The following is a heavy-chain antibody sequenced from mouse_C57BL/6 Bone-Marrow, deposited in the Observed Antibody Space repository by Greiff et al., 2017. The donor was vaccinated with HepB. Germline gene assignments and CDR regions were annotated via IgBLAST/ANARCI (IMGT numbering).Heavy chain of an antibody. CDR3: ARLDYDAGGDYYAMDY. CDR2: IHPNSGST. J-gene: IGHJ4*01. D-gene: IGHD2-4*01. CDR1: GYTFTSYW. Sequence: QVQLQQPGAELVKPGASVKLSCKASGYTFTSYWMHWVKQRPGQGLEWIGMIHPNSGSTNYNEKFKSKATLTVDKSSNTAYMQLSSLTSEDSAVYYCARLDYDAGGDYYAMDYWGQGTSVTVSS. V-gene: IGHV1-64*01.